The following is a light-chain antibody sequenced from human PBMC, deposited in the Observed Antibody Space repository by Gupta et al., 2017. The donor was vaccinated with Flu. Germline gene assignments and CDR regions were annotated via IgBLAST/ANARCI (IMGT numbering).Light chain of an antibody. V-gene: IGKV3D-15*01. CDR3: QQYNNWFMYT. CDR2: GAS. Sequence: EIVMTQSPATLFVSPGERATLACRASQSVSSNLAWYQQKPGQAPRLLIYGASTRATGIPARFSGSGSGTDFTLTISSLQSEDFAIYYSQQYNNWFMYTFGQRTKLEIK. CDR1: QSVSSN. J-gene: IGKJ2*01.